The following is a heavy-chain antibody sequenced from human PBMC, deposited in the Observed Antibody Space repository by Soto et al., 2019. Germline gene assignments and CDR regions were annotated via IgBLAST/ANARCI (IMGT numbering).Heavy chain of an antibody. CDR1: GYTFTSYG. V-gene: IGHV1-18*01. D-gene: IGHD3-10*01. J-gene: IGHJ6*02. CDR2: ISAYNGNT. Sequence: GASVKVSCKASGYTFTSYGISWVRQAPGQGLEWMGWISAYNGNTNYAQKLQGRVTMTTDTSTSTAYMELRSLRSDDTAVYYCARAMVRGVIIGPYGMDVWSQGTTVTVSS. CDR3: ARAMVRGVIIGPYGMDV.